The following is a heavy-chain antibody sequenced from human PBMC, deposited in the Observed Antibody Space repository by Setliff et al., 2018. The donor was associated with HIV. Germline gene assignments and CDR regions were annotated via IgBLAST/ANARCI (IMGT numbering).Heavy chain of an antibody. CDR1: GDSINTPHC. J-gene: IGHJ5*02. CDR2: VCQRGGI. CDR3: VRNHEWALVT. D-gene: IGHD1-26*01. Sequence: SETLSLTCAVSGDSINTPHCWSWVRQSLEKGLEGIGEVCQRGGINYNPFIWSLASISMDKPRNYFSLEMASMTAADTAVYFRVRNHEWALVTWGQGLLVTVSS. V-gene: IGHV4-4*02.